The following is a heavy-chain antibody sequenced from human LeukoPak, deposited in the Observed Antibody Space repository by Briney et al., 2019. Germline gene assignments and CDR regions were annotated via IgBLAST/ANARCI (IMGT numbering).Heavy chain of an antibody. V-gene: IGHV4-59*12. CDR2: FYYIGTT. J-gene: IGHJ5*02. CDR1: GGSITSYY. Sequence: SETLSLTCTVSGGSITSYYRSWIRQPPGKGLEWIGYFYYIGTTNYNPSLKSRVTISVDTSKNQFSLKLSSVTAADTAVYYCARPTWDSSGYSLEDNWFDPWGQGTLVTVSS. CDR3: ARPTWDSSGYSLEDNWFDP. D-gene: IGHD3-22*01.